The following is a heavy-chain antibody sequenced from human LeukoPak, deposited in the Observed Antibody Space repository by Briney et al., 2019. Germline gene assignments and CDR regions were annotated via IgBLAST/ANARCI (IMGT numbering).Heavy chain of an antibody. CDR3: TTGNFGPY. J-gene: IGHJ4*02. Sequence: GVSLRLSCAASGFTYSDAWMNWVRQAPGKGLEWVGRIKRKTEGGTTDYAAPVKGRFTISRDDSKNTLYLQMNSLKTEDTAFYYCTTGNFGPYWGQGTLVTVSS. V-gene: IGHV3-15*07. CDR2: IKRKTEGGTT. CDR1: GFTYSDAW. D-gene: IGHD3-10*01.